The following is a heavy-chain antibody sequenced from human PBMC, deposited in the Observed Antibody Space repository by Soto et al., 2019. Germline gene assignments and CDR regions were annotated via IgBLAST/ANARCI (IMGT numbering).Heavy chain of an antibody. Sequence: PGGSLRLSCAASGFTFSRHAIHWVRLTPGRGLEWVLAISRDVSYIYYTDSVKGRFTVSRDNSKNTVFVQMNRLIPDDTALYFCARTRNGGVADSFDSWGQGTRVTFSS. CDR3: ARTRNGGVADSFDS. CDR2: ISRDVSYI. V-gene: IGHV3-30*04. CDR1: GFTFSRHA. J-gene: IGHJ5*01. D-gene: IGHD3-3*01.